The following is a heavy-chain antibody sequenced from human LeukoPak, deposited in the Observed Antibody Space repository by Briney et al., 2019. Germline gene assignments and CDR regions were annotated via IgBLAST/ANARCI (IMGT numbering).Heavy chain of an antibody. Sequence: SETLSLTCTVSGGSISSYYWSWIRQPPGKGLEWIGYIYYSGSTNYNPSLKSRVTISVDTSKNQFSLKLSSVTAADTAVYYCARAGYYYYGMDVWGQGTTVTVSS. CDR1: GGSISSYY. CDR2: IYYSGST. J-gene: IGHJ6*02. CDR3: ARAGYYYYGMDV. V-gene: IGHV4-59*01.